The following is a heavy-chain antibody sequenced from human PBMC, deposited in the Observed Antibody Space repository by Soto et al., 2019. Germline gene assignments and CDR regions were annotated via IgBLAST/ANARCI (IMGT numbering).Heavy chain of an antibody. CDR2: IIPILGIA. CDR3: SSLMSSGYYYGMDV. J-gene: IGHJ6*02. CDR1: GGTFSSYT. D-gene: IGHD3-10*01. V-gene: IGHV1-69*02. Sequence: QVQLVQSGAEVKKPGSSVKVSCKASGGTFSSYTISWVRQAPGQGLEWMGRIIPILGIANYAQKFQGRVTITADKATSTAYMELISLRSEDTDVYYCSSLMSSGYYYGMDVWGQGTTVTVAS.